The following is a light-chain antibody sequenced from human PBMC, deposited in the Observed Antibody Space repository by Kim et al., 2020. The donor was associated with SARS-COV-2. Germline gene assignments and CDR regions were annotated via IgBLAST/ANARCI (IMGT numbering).Light chain of an antibody. J-gene: IGKJ5*01. CDR1: QGISSS. Sequence: IQLTQSPSSLSASVGERVTITCRASQGISSSLAWYQQKPGKAPKLLIYGASTLQSGVPSRFSGSASGTDFTLTISSLQPEDFATYYCQRLNSYPITFGQGTRLEIK. V-gene: IGKV1-9*01. CDR3: QRLNSYPIT. CDR2: GAS.